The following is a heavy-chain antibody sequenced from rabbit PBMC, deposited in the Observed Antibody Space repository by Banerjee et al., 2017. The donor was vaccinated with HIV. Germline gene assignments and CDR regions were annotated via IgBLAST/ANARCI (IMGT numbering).Heavy chain of an antibody. CDR2: INSSSRNV. D-gene: IGHD7-1*01. CDR3: ARDLAAVTGWNFGL. CDR1: GFSFSNKYV. J-gene: IGHJ4*01. V-gene: IGHV1S45*01. Sequence: QEQLEEPGGGLVQPEGSLTITCTASGFSFSNKYVMCWVRQAPGKGLEWIGCINSSSRNVVYASWATGRFTISKTSSTTVALQMTSLTAADTATYFCARDLAAVTGWNFGLWGPGTLVTVS.